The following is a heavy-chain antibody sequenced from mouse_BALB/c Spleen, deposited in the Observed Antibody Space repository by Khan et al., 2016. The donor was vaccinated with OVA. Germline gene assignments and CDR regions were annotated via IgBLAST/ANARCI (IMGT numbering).Heavy chain of an antibody. V-gene: IGHV1-26*01. CDR1: GYTFTDYY. J-gene: IGHJ1*01. Sequence: VQLKQSGPELVKPGASVKMSCKASGYTFTDYYMKWMKQSHGKSLEWIGDINPNNGDTIYNQRFKGKATLTVDKSSSTAYMQLNSLTSEDSAVYFWARGHVHVGGAGNTVTVSS. CDR2: INPNNGDT. CDR3: ARGHVHV.